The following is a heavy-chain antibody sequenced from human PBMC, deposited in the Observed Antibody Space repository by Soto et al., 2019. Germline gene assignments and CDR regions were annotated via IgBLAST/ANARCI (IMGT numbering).Heavy chain of an antibody. V-gene: IGHV3-9*01. D-gene: IGHD3-16*01. J-gene: IGHJ1*01. CDR3: AKDVDRLGELWGYFQS. CDR1: GFMFEDFA. Sequence: GGSLRLSCTVSGFMFEDFAMHWVRQAPGQDLEWVSGINWNGVNKGYAESVLGRFTISRDNAKKSLYLDMNYLRPEDTALYFCAKDVDRLGELWGYFQSWGQGTMVTVSS. CDR2: INWNGVNK.